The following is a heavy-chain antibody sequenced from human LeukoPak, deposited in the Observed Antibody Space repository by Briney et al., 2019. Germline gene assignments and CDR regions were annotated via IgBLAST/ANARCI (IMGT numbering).Heavy chain of an antibody. V-gene: IGHV3-21*01. Sequence: PGGSLRLSCAASGFTFSSYGMHWVRQAPGKGLEWVSSISSSSSSYIYYADSVKGRFTISRDNAKNSLYLQMNSLRAEDTAVYYCAKSSGSGSRTRNHYFDYWGQGTLVTVSS. CDR2: ISSSSSSYI. CDR3: AKSSGSGSRTRNHYFDY. J-gene: IGHJ4*02. CDR1: GFTFSSYG. D-gene: IGHD3-10*01.